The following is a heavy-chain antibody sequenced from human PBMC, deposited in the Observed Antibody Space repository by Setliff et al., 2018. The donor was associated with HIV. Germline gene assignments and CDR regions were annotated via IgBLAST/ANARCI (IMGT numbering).Heavy chain of an antibody. J-gene: IGHJ4*02. D-gene: IGHD6-13*01. Sequence: ETLSLSCAASGFTFSSYAMSWVRQAPGKGLEWVSVISGSGGSTYYADSVKGRFPISRDNSKNTLYLQMNSLRAEDTAVYYCAKGHLYSSSWSLFDYWGQGTLVTVS. CDR3: AKGHLYSSSWSLFDY. V-gene: IGHV3-23*01. CDR1: GFTFSSYA. CDR2: ISGSGGST.